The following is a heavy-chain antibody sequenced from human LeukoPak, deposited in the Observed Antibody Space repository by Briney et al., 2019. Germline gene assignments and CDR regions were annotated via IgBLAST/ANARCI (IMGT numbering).Heavy chain of an antibody. Sequence: SETLSLTCTVSGGSISSSSYYWGWIRQPPGKGLEWIGSIYYSGSTYYNPSLKSRVTISVDTSKNQFSLKLSSVTAADTAVYYCARDGYCSSTSCYGYWGQGTLVTVSS. J-gene: IGHJ4*02. CDR2: IYYSGST. CDR3: ARDGYCSSTSCYGY. V-gene: IGHV4-39*07. CDR1: GGSISSSSYY. D-gene: IGHD2-2*01.